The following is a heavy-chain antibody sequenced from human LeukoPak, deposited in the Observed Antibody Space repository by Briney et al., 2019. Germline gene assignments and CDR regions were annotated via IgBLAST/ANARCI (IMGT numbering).Heavy chain of an antibody. V-gene: IGHV1-69*05. CDR3: ARMGSSSWYHYYYYMDV. Sequence: SVKVSCKAPGGTFSSYAISWVRQAPGQGLEWMGGIIPIFGTANYAQKFQGRVTITTDESTSTAYMELSSLRSEDTAVYYCARMGSSSWYHYYYYMDVWGKGTTVTVSS. CDR1: GGTFSSYA. J-gene: IGHJ6*03. D-gene: IGHD6-13*01. CDR2: IIPIFGTA.